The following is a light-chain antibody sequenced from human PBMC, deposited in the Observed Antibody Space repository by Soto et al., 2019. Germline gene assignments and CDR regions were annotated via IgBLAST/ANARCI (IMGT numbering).Light chain of an antibody. CDR3: LHDYSYPRT. J-gene: IGKJ1*01. V-gene: IGKV1-5*01. CDR1: QTISSW. CDR2: TAS. Sequence: DIQMTQSPSTLSGSVGDRVTMTCRASQTISSWLAWYQQKPGKAPKLLIYTASTLQSGVPSRFSGSGSGADFTLTIRSLQPEDSATYYCLHDYSYPRTFGHGTKVDIK.